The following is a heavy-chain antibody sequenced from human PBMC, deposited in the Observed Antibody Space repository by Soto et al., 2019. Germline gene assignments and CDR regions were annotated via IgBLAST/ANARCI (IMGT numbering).Heavy chain of an antibody. CDR3: VRYDFDVKGGSRTVGAGPVADN. CDR1: GFSFSLYD. D-gene: IGHD6-19*01. V-gene: IGHV3-30*03. Sequence: GGSLRLSCAASGFSFSLYDIHWVRQAPGKGLERVSVVSYDGSKRYYAGSVQGRFIVSRDNSMNTVYLQMNSLAAEDTAIYYCVRYDFDVKGGSRTVGAGPVADNWGQGTLVTVSS. CDR2: VSYDGSKR. J-gene: IGHJ4*02.